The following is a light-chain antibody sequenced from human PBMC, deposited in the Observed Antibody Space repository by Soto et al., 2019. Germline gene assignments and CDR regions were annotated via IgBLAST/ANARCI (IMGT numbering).Light chain of an antibody. V-gene: IGKV1-39*01. Sequence: QMTQSPSSLSASVGDRVTITCRASQSISSYLNWYQQKPGKAPKLLIYAASSLQSGVPSRFSGSGSVTDFTLTISSLQPEDFATYYCQQTYITLGTFGQGTKVEIK. CDR1: QSISSY. CDR3: QQTYITLGT. J-gene: IGKJ1*01. CDR2: AAS.